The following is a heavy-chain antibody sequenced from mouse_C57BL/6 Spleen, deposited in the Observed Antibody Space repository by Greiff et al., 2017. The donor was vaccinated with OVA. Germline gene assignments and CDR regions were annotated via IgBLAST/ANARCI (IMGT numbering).Heavy chain of an antibody. CDR2: ISNGGGST. CDR1: GFTFSDYY. V-gene: IGHV5-12*01. CDR3: ARQGGVIWFDY. D-gene: IGHD2-13*01. J-gene: IGHJ2*01. Sequence: DVMLVESGGGLVQPGGSLKLSCAASGFTFSDYYMYWVRQTPEKRLEWVAYISNGGGSTYYPDTVKGRFTISRDNAKNTLYLQMSRLKSEDTAMYYCARQGGVIWFDYWGQGTTLTVSS.